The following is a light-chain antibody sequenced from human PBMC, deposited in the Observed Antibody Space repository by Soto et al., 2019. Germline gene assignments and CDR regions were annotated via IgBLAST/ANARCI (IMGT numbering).Light chain of an antibody. CDR3: QQSYSTLWT. CDR1: QSNGNY. Sequence: DIQMTQSQSSLSAAVGDTVTISCRESQSNGNYLNWYQQKLGKAPKRMIYGASSLQSGVPSRFSGSGSGTDFTHTISRLQPEDFATYCCQQSYSTLWTFGQGTKLEI. CDR2: GAS. V-gene: IGKV1-39*01. J-gene: IGKJ1*01.